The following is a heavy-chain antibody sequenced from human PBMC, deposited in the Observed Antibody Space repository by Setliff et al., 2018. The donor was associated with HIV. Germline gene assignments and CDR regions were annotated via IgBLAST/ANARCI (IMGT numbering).Heavy chain of an antibody. Sequence: PSETLSLTCSVSGGSISNYYWSWIRQPPGKGLEWIGYIYYSGSTNYNPSLKSRVTLSVVTSKNQFSLKLSSVTAADTAVYYCARGLYTGSYYYMDVWGKGTTVTVSS. J-gene: IGHJ6*03. CDR1: GGSISNYY. CDR2: IYYSGST. D-gene: IGHD3-16*01. V-gene: IGHV4-59*01. CDR3: ARGLYTGSYYYMDV.